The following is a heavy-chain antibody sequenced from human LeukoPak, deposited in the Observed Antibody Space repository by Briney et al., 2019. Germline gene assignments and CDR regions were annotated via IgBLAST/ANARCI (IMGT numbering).Heavy chain of an antibody. V-gene: IGHV3-7*01. J-gene: IGHJ4*02. Sequence: GGSLRLSCAASVVTFSSYWMSCGRQAPGKGLEWVAKIKQDGSEKYYVDSVKGRFTISRDNAKNSLYLQMNSLRAEDTAVYYCASGSGWYSLDYWGQGTLVTVSS. CDR2: IKQDGSEK. D-gene: IGHD6-19*01. CDR1: VVTFSSYW. CDR3: ASGSGWYSLDY.